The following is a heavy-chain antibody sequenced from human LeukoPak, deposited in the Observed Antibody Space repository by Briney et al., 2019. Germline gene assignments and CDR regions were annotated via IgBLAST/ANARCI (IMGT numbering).Heavy chain of an antibody. CDR3: AKGGGRGSACYNFYS. CDR2: ISYDGSNT. J-gene: IGHJ4*02. D-gene: IGHD5-24*01. CDR1: GFTFSNFG. V-gene: IGHV3-30*18. Sequence: GGSLRLSCAASGFTFSNFGMHWVRQTPGKGLECVAVISYDGSNTYYADSVKGRFTISRDNSKSTLSLQLSSLGVEDTAVYYCAKGGGRGSACYNFYSWGQGTLVIVSA.